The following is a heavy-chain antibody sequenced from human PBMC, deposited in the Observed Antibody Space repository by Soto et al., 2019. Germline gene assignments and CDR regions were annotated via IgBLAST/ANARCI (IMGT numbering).Heavy chain of an antibody. Sequence: QVQLVESGGGVFQPGGSLRLSCAASGFTFNTYTIDWVRQVPGKGLEWVAVISYDGSKIFYAHYVKGRFTISRDNSKNTLYLQLNSLRPEDTASYHCARVSGFYFYDMDVWGQGTSVTVSS. CDR1: GFTFNTYT. J-gene: IGHJ6*02. V-gene: IGHV3-30*01. CDR3: ARVSGFYFYDMDV. D-gene: IGHD3-3*01. CDR2: ISYDGSKI.